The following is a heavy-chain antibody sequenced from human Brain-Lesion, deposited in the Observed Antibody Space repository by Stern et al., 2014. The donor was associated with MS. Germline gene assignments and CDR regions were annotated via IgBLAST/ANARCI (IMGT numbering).Heavy chain of an antibody. CDR1: GGSISSGSDY. CDR3: ASGYRIFDY. V-gene: IGHV4-61*02. J-gene: IGHJ4*02. CDR2: IHPSGSA. D-gene: IGHD5-18*01. Sequence: VQLVESVPGLVKPSQTLSLTCNVSGGSISSGSDYWSWLRQPVGKGLQWIGRIHPSGSAYYTPSLKSRVTISTDTSKNQFSLELTSATAADTAIYYCASGYRIFDYWGQGILVTVSS.